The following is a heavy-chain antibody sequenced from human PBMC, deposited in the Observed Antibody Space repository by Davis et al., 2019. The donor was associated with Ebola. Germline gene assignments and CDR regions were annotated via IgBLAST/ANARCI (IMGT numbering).Heavy chain of an antibody. D-gene: IGHD2-21*02. CDR3: ATSLGHIVVVTAPDAFDI. CDR1: GYSFTSYW. J-gene: IGHJ3*02. Sequence: KVSCKGSGYSFTSYWIGWVRQMPGKGLEWMGIIYPGDSDTRYSPSFQGQVTISADKSISTAYLQWSSLKASDTAMYYCATSLGHIVVVTAPDAFDIWGQGTMVTVSS. CDR2: IYPGDSDT. V-gene: IGHV5-51*01.